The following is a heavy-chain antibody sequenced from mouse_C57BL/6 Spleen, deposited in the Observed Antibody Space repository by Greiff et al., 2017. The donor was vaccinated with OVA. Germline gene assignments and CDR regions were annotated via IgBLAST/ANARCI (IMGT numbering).Heavy chain of an antibody. D-gene: IGHD2-5*01. CDR3: ARYSKRYYYAMDY. J-gene: IGHJ4*01. CDR2: IDPSDSET. V-gene: IGHV1-52*01. Sequence: VQLQQPGAELVRPGSSVKLSCKASGYTFTSYWMHWVKQRPIQGLEWIGNIDPSDSETHYNQKFKDKATLTVDKSSSTAYMQLSSLTSEDSAVYYCARYSKRYYYAMDYWGQGTSVTVSS. CDR1: GYTFTSYW.